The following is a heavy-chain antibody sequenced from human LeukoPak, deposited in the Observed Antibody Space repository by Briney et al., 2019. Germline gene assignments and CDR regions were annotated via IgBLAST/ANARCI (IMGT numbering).Heavy chain of an antibody. J-gene: IGHJ6*03. CDR3: ARDLRGYSGYDYPPYYYYYMDV. Sequence: SSQTLSLTCTVSGGSISSGSYYWSWIRQPAGKGLEWIGRIYTSGSTNYNPSLKSRVTISVDTSKNQFSLKLSSVTAADTAVYYCARDLRGYSGYDYPPYYYYYMDVWGKGTTVTVSS. V-gene: IGHV4-61*02. CDR1: GGSISSGSYY. CDR2: IYTSGST. D-gene: IGHD5-12*01.